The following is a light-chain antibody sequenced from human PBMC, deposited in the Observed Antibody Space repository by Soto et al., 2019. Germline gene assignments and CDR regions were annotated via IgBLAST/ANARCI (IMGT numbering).Light chain of an antibody. CDR2: GTT. V-gene: IGKV3-20*01. Sequence: EIVLTQSPGTLSLSPGESATLSCRTSQSVSSSYLAWYQHKPGQAPRLLIYGTTTTATGIPDRFSGSGSGTDFTLTISRLEPEDFAVYYCQQYGSAPLTFGGGTKVEIE. CDR1: QSVSSSY. CDR3: QQYGSAPLT. J-gene: IGKJ4*01.